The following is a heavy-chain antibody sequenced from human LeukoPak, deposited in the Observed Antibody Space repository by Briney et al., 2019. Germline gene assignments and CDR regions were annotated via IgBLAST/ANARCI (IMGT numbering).Heavy chain of an antibody. CDR1: GFTFSSYA. Sequence: GGSLRLSCAASGFTFSSYAMHWVRQAPGKGLEWVAVISYDGSNKYYADSVKGRFTISRDNSKNTLYLQMNNLRAEDTAVYYCAKTLLGIAAAGLDYWGQGTLVTVSS. J-gene: IGHJ4*02. V-gene: IGHV3-30-3*02. CDR3: AKTLLGIAAAGLDY. D-gene: IGHD6-13*01. CDR2: ISYDGSNK.